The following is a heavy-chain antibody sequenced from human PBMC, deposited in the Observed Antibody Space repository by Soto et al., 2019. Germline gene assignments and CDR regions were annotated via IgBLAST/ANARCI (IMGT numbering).Heavy chain of an antibody. V-gene: IGHV3-74*01. J-gene: IGHJ4*02. Sequence: GGSLRLSCAASGFTFSSYWMHWVRQAPGKGLVWVSRINGDGSSTSYADSVKGRFTISRDNAKNTLYLQMNSLRAEDTAVYYCARGDFWSGYLQYYFDYWGQGTLVTVSS. CDR1: GFTFSSYW. CDR2: INGDGSST. D-gene: IGHD3-3*01. CDR3: ARGDFWSGYLQYYFDY.